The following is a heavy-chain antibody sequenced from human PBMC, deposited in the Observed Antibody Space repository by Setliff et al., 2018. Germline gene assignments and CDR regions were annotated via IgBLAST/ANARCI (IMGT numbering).Heavy chain of an antibody. CDR2: IYHTGST. Sequence: SETLSLTCAVSGGSISSSIWWSWVRQAPGKGLEWIGEIYHTGSTNYNPSLKSRVNISVDKSKNQFSLRLSSVTAADTAVYYCAREGLTIFGVVIRRNYFDYWGQGTLVTVSS. CDR1: GGSISSSIW. D-gene: IGHD3-3*01. V-gene: IGHV4-4*02. CDR3: AREGLTIFGVVIRRNYFDY. J-gene: IGHJ4*02.